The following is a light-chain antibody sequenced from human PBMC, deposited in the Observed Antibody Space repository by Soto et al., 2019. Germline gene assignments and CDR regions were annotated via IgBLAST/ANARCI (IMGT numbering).Light chain of an antibody. J-gene: IGLJ3*02. CDR1: SGHRTYA. Sequence: QLVLTQSPSASASLGASVKLTRTLNSGHRTYAIAWHQQQPEKGPRYLMKVNSDGSHSKGDGIPDRFSGSSSGAERYLTISSLQSEDEADYYCQTWGTGIPVFGGGTKLTVL. CDR3: QTWGTGIPV. V-gene: IGLV4-69*01. CDR2: VNSDGSH.